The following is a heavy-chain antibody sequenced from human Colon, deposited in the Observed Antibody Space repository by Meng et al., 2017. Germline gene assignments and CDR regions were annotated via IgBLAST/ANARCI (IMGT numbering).Heavy chain of an antibody. V-gene: IGHV3-74*01. CDR3: ARAYSYGYWYFDL. CDR2: VNSDGSRT. J-gene: IGHJ2*01. Sequence: EVQLVESGGGLVQPGGSLRLSGAAFGFTCTSYWMHWVRQAPGKGLVWVSHVNSDGSRTRYADSVKGRFTISRDTARNTLYLQMNSLRAEDTAVYYCARAYSYGYWYFDLWGRGTLVTVSS. CDR1: GFTCTSYW. D-gene: IGHD5-18*01.